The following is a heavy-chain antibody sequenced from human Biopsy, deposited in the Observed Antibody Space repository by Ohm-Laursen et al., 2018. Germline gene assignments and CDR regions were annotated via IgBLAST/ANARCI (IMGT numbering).Heavy chain of an antibody. V-gene: IGHV4-59*01. CDR3: ARDSRGGHLNTTLITGKNLDS. D-gene: IGHD3-16*01. J-gene: IGHJ4*02. Sequence: SETLSFTCTVSGDSINSSYWSWIRQAPGKGLEWIGFISNSGNTNYNPSVKSRVTISVDASKNQFSLKLNSVTAADTAVYFCARDSRGGHLNTTLITGKNLDSWGQGILVTVSS. CDR1: GDSINSSY. CDR2: ISNSGNT.